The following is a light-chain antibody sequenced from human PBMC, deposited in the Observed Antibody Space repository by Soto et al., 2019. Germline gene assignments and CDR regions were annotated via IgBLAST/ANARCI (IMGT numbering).Light chain of an antibody. CDR3: QQYSSSPLT. CDR2: GAS. CDR1: QSISSNY. J-gene: IGKJ1*01. Sequence: NVLTQSPGTLSLSPGEGATLSCRASQSISSNYLAWYHQKPGQAPRLLIYGASSRATDIPDRFSGSGSGRDFVLTISRLEPEDFGMYYCQQYSSSPLTFGPGTKVEIK. V-gene: IGKV3-20*01.